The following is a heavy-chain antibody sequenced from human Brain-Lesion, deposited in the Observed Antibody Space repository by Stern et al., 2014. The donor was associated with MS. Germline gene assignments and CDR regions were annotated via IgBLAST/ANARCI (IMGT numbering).Heavy chain of an antibody. Sequence: VQLVESGPGLVKPSQTLSLSCTVSGGSISSGGYYWSWIRQPAGKGLEWIGRIFNSGSPSYNPSLKSRVTISIDPSKTQFSLRLNSMTAADTAVYYCARGRVVPGFQYYATDVWGQGTTVIVSS. D-gene: IGHD2-2*01. CDR3: ARGRVVPGFQYYATDV. V-gene: IGHV4-61*02. CDR1: GGSISSGGYY. J-gene: IGHJ6*02. CDR2: IFNSGSP.